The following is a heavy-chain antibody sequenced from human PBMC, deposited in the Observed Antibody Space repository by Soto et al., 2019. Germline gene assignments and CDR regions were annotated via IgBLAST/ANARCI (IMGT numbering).Heavy chain of an antibody. CDR2: IYWDDTK. CDR1: GFSLSSSGVG. J-gene: IGHJ1*01. Sequence: QITLKESGPTLVKPTQTLTLTCTFSGFSLSSSGVGVGWICQPPGKALEWVALIYWDDTKRYSPSLKSGLTITKDTSKNQVVLTMTNMDPVDTATYYCAHIRVTMIVGAGYFQHWGQGTLVTVSS. D-gene: IGHD3-22*01. CDR3: AHIRVTMIVGAGYFQH. V-gene: IGHV2-5*02.